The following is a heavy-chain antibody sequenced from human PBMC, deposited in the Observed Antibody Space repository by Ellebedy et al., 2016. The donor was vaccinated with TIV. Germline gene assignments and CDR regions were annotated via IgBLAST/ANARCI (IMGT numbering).Heavy chain of an antibody. V-gene: IGHV1-18*04. CDR1: GFTFHSHG. Sequence: AASVKVSCKASGFTFHSHGLAWVRQAPDQGLEWMGWINAYDGITNYGEKFQGRVTMTTDTLTSTAYMDLRDLTSDDTAIYYCARGDRLQTWSKHFDYWGQGTVVTVTS. D-gene: IGHD2-8*01. CDR3: ARGDRLQTWSKHFDY. CDR2: INAYDGIT. J-gene: IGHJ4*02.